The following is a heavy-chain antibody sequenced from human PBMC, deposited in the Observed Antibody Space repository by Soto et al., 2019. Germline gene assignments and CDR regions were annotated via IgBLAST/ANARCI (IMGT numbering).Heavy chain of an antibody. CDR1: GFTFDEYA. CDR3: AKWTKYCSSGVCSVFDY. J-gene: IGHJ4*02. D-gene: IGHD2-8*01. CDR2: INWNSGNI. Sequence: EVQVAESGGGSVQPGRSLRLSCEASGFTFDEYAMHWVRQAPGQGLEWVSSINWNSGNIGYADSVRGRFTISRDNAKNSLYLQMNSLRPEDTAFDYCAKWTKYCSSGVCSVFDYWGQGTLVTVSS. V-gene: IGHV3-9*01.